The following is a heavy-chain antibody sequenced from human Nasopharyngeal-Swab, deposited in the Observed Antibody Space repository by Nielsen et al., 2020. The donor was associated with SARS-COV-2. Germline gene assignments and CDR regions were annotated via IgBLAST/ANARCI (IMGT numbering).Heavy chain of an antibody. D-gene: IGHD1-1*01. CDR3: SRATLYNWNDYTAQDH. CDR1: GFTFGDYA. J-gene: IGHJ4*02. CDR2: IRSKAYGGTT. V-gene: IGHV3-49*03. Sequence: GGSLRLSCTASGFTFGDYAMSWFRQAPGKGLEWVGFIRSKAYGGTTEYAASVKGRFTISRDDSKSIAYLQMNSLKTEDTAVYYCSRATLYNWNDYTAQDHWGQGTLVTVSS.